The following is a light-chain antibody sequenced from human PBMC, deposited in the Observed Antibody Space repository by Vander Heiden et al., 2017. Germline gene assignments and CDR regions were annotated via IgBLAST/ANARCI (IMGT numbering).Light chain of an antibody. J-gene: IGLJ3*02. CDR1: SSDVGSYNL. CDR3: CSYAGTNTVV. Sequence: QSALTQPATVSGSPGQSITISCTGTSSDVGSYNLVSWYQQHPVKAPKLIISEVNKRPSGVSNRFSGSKSDNTASLTISGLQAEDEADYYCCSYAGTNTVVFGGGTKLTVL. V-gene: IGLV2-23*02. CDR2: EVN.